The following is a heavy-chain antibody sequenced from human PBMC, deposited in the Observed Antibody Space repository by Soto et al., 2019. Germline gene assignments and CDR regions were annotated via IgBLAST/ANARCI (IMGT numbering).Heavy chain of an antibody. CDR1: GFTFSSYG. J-gene: IGHJ5*02. CDR3: ASTAAGTNWFDP. CDR2: IWYDGSNK. Sequence: GGSLRLCCAASGFTFSSYGMHWVRQAPGKGLEWVAVIWYDGSNKYYADSVKGRFTISRDNSKNTLYLQMNSLRAEDTAVYYCASTAAGTNWFDPWGQGTLVTVSS. D-gene: IGHD6-13*01. V-gene: IGHV3-33*01.